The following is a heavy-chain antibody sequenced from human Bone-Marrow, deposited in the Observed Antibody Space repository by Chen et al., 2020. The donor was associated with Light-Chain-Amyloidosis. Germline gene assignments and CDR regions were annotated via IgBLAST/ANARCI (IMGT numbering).Heavy chain of an antibody. CDR2: IESDGSST. J-gene: IGHJ4*02. CDR1: GVTFSKNW. D-gene: IGHD3-22*01. Sequence: EVQLVESGGGLVQPGGSLRLSCAAAGVTFSKNWMHWVRQAPGKGLVWVSRIESDGSSTSYADSVKGRFTISRDNAKNTLYLQMNSLRAEDTAVYYCARASRLYDSGPYTLIDYWGQGTLVTVSP. CDR3: ARASRLYDSGPYTLIDY. V-gene: IGHV3-74*01.